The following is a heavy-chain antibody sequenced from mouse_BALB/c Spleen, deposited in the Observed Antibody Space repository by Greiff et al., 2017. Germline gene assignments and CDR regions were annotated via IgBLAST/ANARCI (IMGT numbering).Heavy chain of an antibody. CDR3: AFYYGNFSHAMDY. D-gene: IGHD2-1*01. J-gene: IGHJ4*01. CDR1: GYTFTDYA. Sequence: VQLQQSGAELVRPGVSVKISCKGSGYTFTDYAMHWVKQSHAKSLEWIGVISTYYGDASYNQKFKGKATMTVDKSSSTAYMELARLTSEDSAIYYCAFYYGNFSHAMDYWGQGTSVTVSS. CDR2: ISTYYGDA. V-gene: IGHV1S137*01.